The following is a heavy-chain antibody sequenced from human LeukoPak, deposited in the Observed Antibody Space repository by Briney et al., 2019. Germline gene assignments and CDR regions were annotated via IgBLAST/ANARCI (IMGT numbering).Heavy chain of an antibody. CDR1: GGTFSSYA. D-gene: IGHD4-23*01. J-gene: IGHJ3*02. Sequence: SVKVSCKASGGTFSSYAISWVRQAPGQGLEWMGRIIPILGIANYAQKFQGRVTITADESTSTAYMELSSLRSEDTAVYYCARDPDYGGSAADAFDIWGQGTMVTVSS. V-gene: IGHV1-69*04. CDR3: ARDPDYGGSAADAFDI. CDR2: IIPILGIA.